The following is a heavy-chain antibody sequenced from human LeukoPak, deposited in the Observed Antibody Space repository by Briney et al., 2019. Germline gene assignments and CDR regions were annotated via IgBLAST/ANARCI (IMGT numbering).Heavy chain of an antibody. CDR1: GGSFSGSSYY. D-gene: IGHD1-26*01. J-gene: IGHJ4*02. CDR2: IYYSGTT. Sequence: SETLSLTCTVSGGSFSGSSYYWGWIRQPPGKGLEFIGNIYYSGTTYYNPSLMSRVTISVDTSKNQFSLKLSSVTAADTAVYYCARETDIVGATTGYFDYWGQGTLVTVSS. CDR3: ARETDIVGATTGYFDY. V-gene: IGHV4-39*07.